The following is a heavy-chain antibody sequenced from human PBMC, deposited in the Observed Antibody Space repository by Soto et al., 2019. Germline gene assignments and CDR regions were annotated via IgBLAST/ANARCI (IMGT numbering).Heavy chain of an antibody. V-gene: IGHV4-31*03. CDR2: VYYSGST. Sequence: QVQLQESRSGLVKPSQTLSLTCTVSGGSISSGGYYWSWIRPHPGKGLEWIGYVYYSGSTFYNPSLKSRVTISVDTSKNQFPLMRSSVTAAATAVYYCAREPSICGQVTLVNVSS. CDR1: GGSISSGGYY. CDR3: AREPSI. J-gene: IGHJ4*02.